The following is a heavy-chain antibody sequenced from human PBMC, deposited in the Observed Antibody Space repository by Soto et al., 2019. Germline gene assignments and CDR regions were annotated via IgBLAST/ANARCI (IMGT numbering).Heavy chain of an antibody. CDR1: GGSISSGGYY. CDR3: ARVDTVTTRDY. V-gene: IGHV4-31*03. CDR2: IYYSGST. Sequence: PSETLSLTCTVSGGSISSGGYYWSWIRQHPGKGLEWIGYIYYSGSTYYNPSLKSRVTISVDTSKNQFSLKLSSVTAADTAVYYCARVDTVTTRDYWGQGTLVTVSS. D-gene: IGHD4-17*01. J-gene: IGHJ4*02.